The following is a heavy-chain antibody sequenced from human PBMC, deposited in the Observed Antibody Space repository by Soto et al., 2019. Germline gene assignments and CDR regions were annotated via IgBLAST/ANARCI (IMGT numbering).Heavy chain of an antibody. CDR1: GGTFSSYT. J-gene: IGHJ4*02. D-gene: IGHD6-13*01. CDR2: IIPILGIA. CDR3: ARRGPSIAAAGSVISDY. V-gene: IGHV1-69*02. Sequence: QVQLVQSGAEVKKPGSSVKVSCKASGGTFSSYTISWVRQVPGQGLEWMGRIIPILGIANYAQKFQGRVTITADKSTSTAYMELSSLRSEDTAVYYCARRGPSIAAAGSVISDYCGQGTLVTVSS.